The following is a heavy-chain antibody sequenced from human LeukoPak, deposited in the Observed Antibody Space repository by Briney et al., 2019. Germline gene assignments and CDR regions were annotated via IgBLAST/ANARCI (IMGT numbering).Heavy chain of an antibody. CDR3: ALFNYYDILTGYAPPSDAFDI. Sequence: EWXGXFXPEDGETIYAQKFQGRVTMTEDTSTDPAYMELSSLRSEDTAVYYCALFNYYDILTGYAPPSDAFDIWGQGTMVTVSS. D-gene: IGHD3-9*01. V-gene: IGHV1-24*01. J-gene: IGHJ3*02. CDR2: FXPEDGET.